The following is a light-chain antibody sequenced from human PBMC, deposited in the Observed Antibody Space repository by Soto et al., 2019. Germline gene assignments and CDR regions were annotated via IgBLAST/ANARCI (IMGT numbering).Light chain of an antibody. J-gene: IGKJ5*01. CDR2: GAS. Sequence: DIVMTQSPASLSVSPGEGVNLXCRASQSVSSNLGWYQQKAGKAPRPLIYGASTRATGIQARLIGSGSGKEFTLNISSLQSEEFAVYYCKQYNNWPPITFGQGTRLEIK. CDR3: KQYNNWPPIT. V-gene: IGKV3-15*01. CDR1: QSVSSN.